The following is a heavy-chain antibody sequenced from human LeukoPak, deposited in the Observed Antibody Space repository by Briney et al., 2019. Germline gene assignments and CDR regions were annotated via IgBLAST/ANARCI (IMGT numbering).Heavy chain of an antibody. V-gene: IGHV3-23*01. Sequence: GGSLRLSCAASGFTFSSYAMSWVRQAPGKGLEWVSAISGSGGSTYYADSVKGRFTISRDNSKNTLYLQMNSLRAEDTAVYYCAKHPTQTTVTRRGWYFDLWGRGTLVTVSS. D-gene: IGHD4-17*01. CDR3: AKHPTQTTVTRRGWYFDL. CDR2: ISGSGGST. J-gene: IGHJ2*01. CDR1: GFTFSSYA.